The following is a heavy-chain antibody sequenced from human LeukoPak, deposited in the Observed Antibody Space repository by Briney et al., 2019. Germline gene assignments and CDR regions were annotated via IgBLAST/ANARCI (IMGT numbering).Heavy chain of an antibody. J-gene: IGHJ4*02. CDR1: GFTVSSNY. CDR2: IYSGGST. D-gene: IGHD4-11*01. V-gene: IGHV3-66*01. CDR3: ARGPSKRYFDY. Sequence: PGGSLRLSCAASGFTVSSNYMNWVRQAPGKGLEWVSVIYSGGSTYYAESVKGRFTISRDNSKNTLYLQMNSLRAEDTAVYYCARGPSKRYFDYWGQGTLVTVSS.